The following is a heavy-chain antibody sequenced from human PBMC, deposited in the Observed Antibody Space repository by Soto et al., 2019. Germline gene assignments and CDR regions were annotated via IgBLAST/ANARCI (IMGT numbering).Heavy chain of an antibody. Sequence: VQLVESGGGVVQPGRSLRLSCAASGFTFSYYAMHWVRQAPGKGLEWVSVVSHDGRNTHYAVSVKGRFTISRDSSKDTVSLEMTSLRAEDTAVYYWAKGGRQWLVTSDFNYWGQGALVTVSS. CDR2: VSHDGRNT. CDR3: AKGGRQWLVTSDFNY. CDR1: GFTFSYYA. J-gene: IGHJ4*02. D-gene: IGHD6-19*01. V-gene: IGHV3-30*18.